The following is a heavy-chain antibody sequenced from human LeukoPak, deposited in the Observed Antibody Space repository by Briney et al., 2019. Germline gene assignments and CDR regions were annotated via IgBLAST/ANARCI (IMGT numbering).Heavy chain of an antibody. CDR1: GYVFSSYW. CDR3: ARRSQVGKSFEY. Sequence: LGESLKISCKGSGYVFSSYWVAWVRQVPGKGLEWMGTIYPGASDTRYSPSFQGQVTISADESISTAYLQWSSLKASDTAMYYCARRSQVGKSFEYWGQGALVTVSS. D-gene: IGHD1-26*01. J-gene: IGHJ4*02. CDR2: IYPGASDT. V-gene: IGHV5-51*01.